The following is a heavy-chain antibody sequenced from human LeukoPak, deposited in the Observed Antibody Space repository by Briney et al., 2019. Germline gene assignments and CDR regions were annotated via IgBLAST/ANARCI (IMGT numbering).Heavy chain of an antibody. CDR3: ARQGYSYGFFKNNWFDP. D-gene: IGHD5-18*01. V-gene: IGHV4-39*01. CDR1: GDSISSSSSY. Sequence: SETLSLTCSVSGDSISSSSSYWGWIRQPPGEGLEWIGSIYYSGSTYYNTSLKSRVTISVDTSKNQFSLKLNSVTAADTAVYYCARQGYSYGFFKNNWFDPWGQGTLVTVSS. CDR2: IYYSGST. J-gene: IGHJ5*02.